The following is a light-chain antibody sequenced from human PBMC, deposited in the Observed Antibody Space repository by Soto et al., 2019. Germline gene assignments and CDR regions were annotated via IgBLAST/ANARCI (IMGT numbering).Light chain of an antibody. Sequence: QSALTQPPPASGSPGQSVTISCTGTSSDVGGYNYVSWYQQHPGKAPKLMIYEVSKRPSGVPDRFSGSKSGNTASLTVSGLQAEDEADYYCSSYAGSNNYVFGTGTKVTV. V-gene: IGLV2-8*01. CDR2: EVS. CDR3: SSYAGSNNYV. CDR1: SSDVGGYNY. J-gene: IGLJ1*01.